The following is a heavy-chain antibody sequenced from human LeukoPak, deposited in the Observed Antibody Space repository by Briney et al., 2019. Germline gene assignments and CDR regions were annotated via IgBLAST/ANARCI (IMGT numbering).Heavy chain of an antibody. CDR2: ISYDGSNK. V-gene: IGHV3-30*03. D-gene: IGHD3-22*01. Sequence: GRSLRLSCAASGFTFSSYGMHWVRQAPGKGLEWVADISYDGSNKYYADSVKGRSTISRDNSKNTLYLQMNSLRAEDTAVYYCARGMSYYYDSRGSYFDYWGQGTLVTVSS. CDR3: ARGMSYYYDSRGSYFDY. J-gene: IGHJ4*02. CDR1: GFTFSSYG.